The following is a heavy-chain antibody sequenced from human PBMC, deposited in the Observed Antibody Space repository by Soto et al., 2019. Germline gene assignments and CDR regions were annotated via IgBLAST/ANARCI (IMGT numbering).Heavy chain of an antibody. V-gene: IGHV3-23*01. J-gene: IGHJ3*02. D-gene: IGHD6-13*01. CDR1: GFTFSSYA. CDR2: ISGSGGST. CDR3: AKIPHSSSWYLDAFDI. Sequence: EVQLLESGGGLVQPGGSLRLSCAASGFTFSSYAMSWVRQAPGKGLGWVSAISGSGGSTYYADSVKGRFTNSRDNSKNTPDMQMNSLRAEDTAVYYCAKIPHSSSWYLDAFDIWGQGTMVTVSS.